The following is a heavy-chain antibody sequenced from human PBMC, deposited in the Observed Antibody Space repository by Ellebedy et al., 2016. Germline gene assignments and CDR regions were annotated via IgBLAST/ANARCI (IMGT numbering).Heavy chain of an antibody. CDR3: ARVGLGYYYYGMDV. V-gene: IGHV4-59*01. CDR1: GGSISNYY. J-gene: IGHJ6*02. CDR2: IYYSGST. Sequence: SETLSLTCTVSGGSISNYYWSWVRQPPGKGLESIGYIYYSGSTNYNPSLKTRVTISLATSKNQFSLRLTSMTAADTAVYFCARVGLGYYYYGMDVWGQGTTVTVSS. D-gene: IGHD1-26*01.